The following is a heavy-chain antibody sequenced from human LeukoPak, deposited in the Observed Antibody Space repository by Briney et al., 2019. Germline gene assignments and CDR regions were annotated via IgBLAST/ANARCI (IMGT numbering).Heavy chain of an antibody. D-gene: IGHD6-6*01. CDR2: TYYRSKWYK. V-gene: IGHV6-1*01. CDR1: GDSASSNSAT. CDR3: ARGPSYFQH. Sequence: KQSQTLSLTCAISGDSASSNSATWNWIRQSPSRGLEWLGRTYYRSKWYKYYAVSVKGRITINPDTSKNQFSLQLNSVTPEDMAVYYCARGPSYFQHWGQGTLVTVSS. J-gene: IGHJ1*01.